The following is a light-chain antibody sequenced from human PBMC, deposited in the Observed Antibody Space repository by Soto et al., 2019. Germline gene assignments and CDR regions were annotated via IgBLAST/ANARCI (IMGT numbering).Light chain of an antibody. J-gene: IGLJ1*01. V-gene: IGLV2-11*01. CDR2: DVI. CDR3: CSYAGSYSYV. Sequence: QSALTQPRSVSGSPGQSVSISCTGARSDVGGYDYVSWYQQHPDKAPKVIIYDVIKRPSGVPDLFSGSKSGNTASLTISGLQSDDEADYYCCSYAGSYSYVFGPGTKVTVL. CDR1: RSDVGGYDY.